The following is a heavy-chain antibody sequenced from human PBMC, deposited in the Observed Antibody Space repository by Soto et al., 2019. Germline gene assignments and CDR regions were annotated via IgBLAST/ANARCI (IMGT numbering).Heavy chain of an antibody. CDR3: ARDAKGSSGDHFDY. Sequence: EVQLVESGGGLVQPGGSLRLSCAASGFTFTSHSMNWVRQAPGKGLEWVSYISSSSSTIYYANSVKGRFTISSDNAKNSLYLQMNSLRDEDTAVYYCARDAKGSSGDHFDYWGQGTLVTVS. D-gene: IGHD1-1*01. CDR2: ISSSSSTI. V-gene: IGHV3-48*02. J-gene: IGHJ4*02. CDR1: GFTFTSHS.